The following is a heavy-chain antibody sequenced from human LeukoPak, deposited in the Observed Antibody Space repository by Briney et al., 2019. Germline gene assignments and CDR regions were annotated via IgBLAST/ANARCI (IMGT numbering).Heavy chain of an antibody. D-gene: IGHD1-26*01. J-gene: IGHJ4*02. CDR3: ARGRESSGNILYC. V-gene: IGHV3-53*01. CDR2: IYSDGST. CDR1: GFALSSHW. Sequence: PGGSLRLSCAASGFALSSHWMTWIRQAPGKGLEWVSVIYSDGSTYYADSVKGRFTVSRDNSKNTLYLQMSSLRAEDTAVYYCARGRESSGNILYCWGQGTLVTVSS.